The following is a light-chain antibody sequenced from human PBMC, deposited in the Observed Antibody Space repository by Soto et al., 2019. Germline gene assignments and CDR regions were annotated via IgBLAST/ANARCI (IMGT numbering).Light chain of an antibody. CDR1: QSVSSSY. V-gene: IGKV3-20*01. J-gene: IGKJ1*01. CDR2: GAS. CDR3: QQYGSSPRT. Sequence: EILLTQSPCTLSLYPGERATLSCRASQSVSSSYLAWYQQKPGQAPRLLIYGASSRATGIPDRFSGSGSGTDFTLTISRLEPEDFAVYYCQQYGSSPRTFGPGTKV.